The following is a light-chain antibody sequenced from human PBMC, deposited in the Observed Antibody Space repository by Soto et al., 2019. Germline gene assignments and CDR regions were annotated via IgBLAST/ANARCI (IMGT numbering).Light chain of an antibody. V-gene: IGLV2-14*01. CDR1: SGDIGGYNR. J-gene: IGLJ1*01. CDR3: SAYKNINTRSCV. CDR2: EVT. Sequence: QSVLTQPASVSGSPGQSITISCTGTSGDIGGYNRVSWYQQHPGKAPKLIIYEVTDRPSGVSNRFSGSKSGNTASLTISGLQAEDEAEYYCSAYKNINTRSCVFGTGTKLTVL.